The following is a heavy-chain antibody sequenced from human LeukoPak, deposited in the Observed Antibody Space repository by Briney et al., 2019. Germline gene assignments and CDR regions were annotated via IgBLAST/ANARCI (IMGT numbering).Heavy chain of an antibody. CDR2: INHSGST. CDR3: ARGRVPDSSGYYLDY. V-gene: IGHV4-34*01. D-gene: IGHD3-22*01. Sequence: SETLSLTCAVYGGSFSGYYWSWIRQTPGKGLEWIGEINHSGSTNYNPSLKSRVTISVDTSKNQFSLKLSSVTAADTAVYYCARGRVPDSSGYYLDYWGQGTLVTVSS. CDR1: GGSFSGYY. J-gene: IGHJ4*02.